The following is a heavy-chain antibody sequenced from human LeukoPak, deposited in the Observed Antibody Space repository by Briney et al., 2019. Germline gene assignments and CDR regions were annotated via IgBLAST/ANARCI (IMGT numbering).Heavy chain of an antibody. D-gene: IGHD1/OR15-1a*01. Sequence: PSETLSLTYAVSGDSISSRNWWSWVRQPPGKGLEWIGEMYHSGLTNYNPSLKSRVIILVDKSKNQVSLNLNSVTAADTAVYYCARKDWNNVRAFDIWGQGTLVTVSS. CDR3: ARKDWNNVRAFDI. CDR2: MYHSGLT. CDR1: GDSISSRNW. V-gene: IGHV4-4*02. J-gene: IGHJ3*02.